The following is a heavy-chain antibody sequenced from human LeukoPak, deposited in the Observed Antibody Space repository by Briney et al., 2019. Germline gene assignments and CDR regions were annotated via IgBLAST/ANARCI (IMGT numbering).Heavy chain of an antibody. CDR1: GGSISSYY. Sequence: SETLSLTCTVSGGSISSYYWSWIRQPPGKGLEWIGYIYYSGSTNYNPSLKSRVTISVDTSKNQFSLKLRSVTAADTAVYYCVRGLDGPSPAAMMDYWGQGTLVTVSS. J-gene: IGHJ4*02. CDR3: VRGLDGPSPAAMMDY. D-gene: IGHD2-2*01. V-gene: IGHV4-59*01. CDR2: IYYSGST.